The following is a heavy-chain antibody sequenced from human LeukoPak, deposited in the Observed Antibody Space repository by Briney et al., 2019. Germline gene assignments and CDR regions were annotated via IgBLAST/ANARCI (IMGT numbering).Heavy chain of an antibody. J-gene: IGHJ6*03. CDR2: ISSSSSYI. CDR1: GFTFSSYA. D-gene: IGHD3-10*01. Sequence: GGSLRLSCAASGFTFSSYAKNWVRQAPGKGLEWVSSISSSSSYIYYADSVKGRFTISRDNAKNSLYLQMNSLRAEDTAVYYCARASRGYYYMDVWGKGTTVTVSS. V-gene: IGHV3-21*01. CDR3: ARASRGYYYMDV.